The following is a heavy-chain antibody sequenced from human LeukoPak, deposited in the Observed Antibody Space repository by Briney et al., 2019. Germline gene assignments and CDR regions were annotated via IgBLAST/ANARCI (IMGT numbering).Heavy chain of an antibody. CDR2: ISWNSGSI. CDR3: AKEAVRRYYFDY. V-gene: IGHV3-9*01. CDR1: GFTFDDYA. D-gene: IGHD2-2*01. J-gene: IGHJ4*02. Sequence: GGSLRLSCAASGFTFDDYAMPWVRQAPGKGLEWVSGISWNSGSIGYADSVKGRFTISRDNAKNSLYLQMNSLRAEDTALYYCAKEAVRRYYFDYWGQGTLVTVSS.